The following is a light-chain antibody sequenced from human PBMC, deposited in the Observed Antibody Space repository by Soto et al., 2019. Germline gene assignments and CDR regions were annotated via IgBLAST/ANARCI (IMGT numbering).Light chain of an antibody. CDR2: GAS. CDR3: QQYGRSPLMYT. V-gene: IGKV3-20*01. CDR1: QSITSNF. Sequence: EIVLTQSPGTLSLSPGERATLSCRASQSITSNFLAWYQQKPGQAPRLLIYGASTRAAGVPDRFSGGGSGPDFTLTITRLEPEDFAVYYCQQYGRSPLMYTFGQGTKLGVK. J-gene: IGKJ2*01.